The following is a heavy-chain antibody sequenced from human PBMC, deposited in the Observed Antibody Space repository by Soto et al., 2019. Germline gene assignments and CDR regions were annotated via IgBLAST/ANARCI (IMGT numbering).Heavy chain of an antibody. CDR3: TTSGRERSMVNYFDS. CDR1: GFTFSNVW. V-gene: IGHV3-15*01. CDR2: IKSKTDDEER. J-gene: IGHJ4*02. D-gene: IGHD2-21*01. Sequence: EVQLEESGGGSVKPGGSLRLSCAASGFTFSNVWMSWVRQAPGKGLEWVGRIKSKTDDEERDYAPPVKGRFTLSRDDSKNTLYLQMNSLKSEDTAVYYCTTSGRERSMVNYFDSWGQGTLVTVSS.